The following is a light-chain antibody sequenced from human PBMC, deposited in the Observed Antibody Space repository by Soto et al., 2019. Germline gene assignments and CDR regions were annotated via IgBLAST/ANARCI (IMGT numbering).Light chain of an antibody. CDR2: DAS. CDR3: QHRSNWPSVT. J-gene: IGKJ4*01. Sequence: EIVLTQSPATLSLSPGDRATLSCRASQSVTTSLAWYQHQPGQAPRLLIYDASNRPTGIPARFSGSGSGTHFSLTISSLEPEDFAVYYCQHRSNWPSVTFGGGTKVDIK. V-gene: IGKV3-11*01. CDR1: QSVTTS.